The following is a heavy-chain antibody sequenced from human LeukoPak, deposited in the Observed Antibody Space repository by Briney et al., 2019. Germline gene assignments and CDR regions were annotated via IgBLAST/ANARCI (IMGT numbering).Heavy chain of an antibody. V-gene: IGHV4-38-2*02. CDR3: ARGEEGTVVVPPMGY. CDR2: IYHSGST. CDR1: GYSISSGYY. D-gene: IGHD2-2*01. J-gene: IGHJ4*02. Sequence: SETLSLTCTVSGYSISSGYYWGWLRQPPGKGLEWIGSIYHSGSTYYNPSLKSRVTISVDTSKNQFSLKLSSVTAADTAVYYCARGEEGTVVVPPMGYWGQGTLVTVSS.